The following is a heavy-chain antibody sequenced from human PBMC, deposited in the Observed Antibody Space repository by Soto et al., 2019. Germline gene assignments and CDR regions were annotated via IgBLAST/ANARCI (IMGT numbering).Heavy chain of an antibody. Sequence: GGSLRLSCAASGIIFGGFGMHWVRQAPGKGLEWVAAIRCDGGNKNYADSVKGRFTISRDNSNNMLYLQMNSLRAEDTAVYYCAKEYYDYIWGSYRPSSPETFDIWGQGTMVTVSS. CDR2: IRCDGGNK. CDR1: GIIFGGFG. J-gene: IGHJ3*02. V-gene: IGHV3-30*02. D-gene: IGHD3-16*02. CDR3: AKEYYDYIWGSYRPSSPETFDI.